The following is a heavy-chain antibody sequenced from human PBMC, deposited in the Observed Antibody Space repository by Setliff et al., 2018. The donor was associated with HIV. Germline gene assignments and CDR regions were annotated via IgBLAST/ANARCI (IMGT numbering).Heavy chain of an antibody. Sequence: PSETLSLTCTVSGGSISSGTYYWSWIRQHPGKGLEWIGYIYYSGSTYYNPSLKSRVTISVDTSRNQFSLKLSSVTAADTAVYYCARDRSDHYNLPGYFDHWGQGTPVTVSS. CDR3: ARDRSDHYNLPGYFDH. CDR1: GGSISSGTYY. CDR2: IYYSGST. V-gene: IGHV4-31*03. D-gene: IGHD3-16*02. J-gene: IGHJ4*02.